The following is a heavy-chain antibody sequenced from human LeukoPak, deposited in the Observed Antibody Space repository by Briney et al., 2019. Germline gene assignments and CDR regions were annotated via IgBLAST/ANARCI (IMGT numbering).Heavy chain of an antibody. Sequence: GGSLRLSCAASGFTFSSYWMSWVRQAPGKGLEWVANIKQDGSEKYYVDSVKGRFTISRDNAKNSLYLQMNSLRAEDTAVYYCAQGGSSGWYTRTFDYWGQGTLVTVSS. CDR1: GFTFSSYW. V-gene: IGHV3-7*01. CDR3: AQGGSSGWYTRTFDY. J-gene: IGHJ4*02. D-gene: IGHD6-19*01. CDR2: IKQDGSEK.